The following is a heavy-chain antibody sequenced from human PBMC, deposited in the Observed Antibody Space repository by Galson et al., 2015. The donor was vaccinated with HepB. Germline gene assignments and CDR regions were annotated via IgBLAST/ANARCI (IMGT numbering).Heavy chain of an antibody. J-gene: IGHJ4*02. CDR3: ARILEPDYYFDY. CDR1: GFSLSTSGMC. CDR2: IDWDDDK. V-gene: IGHV2-70*11. D-gene: IGHD1-1*01. Sequence: ALVKPTQTLTLTCTFSGFSLSTSGMCVSWIRQPPGKALEWLARIDWDDDKYYSTSLMTRLTISKDTSKNQVVLTMTNMDPVDTATYYCARILEPDYYFDYWGQGTLVTVSS.